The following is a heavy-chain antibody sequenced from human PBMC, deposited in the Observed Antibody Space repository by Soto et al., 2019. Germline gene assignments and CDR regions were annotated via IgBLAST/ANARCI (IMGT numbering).Heavy chain of an antibody. V-gene: IGHV4-39*01. D-gene: IGHD6-19*01. Sequence: PSETLSLTCTVSGGSISSSFYWGWIRQPPGKGLEWIGSIYGTGNTYYNPSLKGRVTISADTSKNQFFLNLISVTAADTAVYYCRSSSRYSTDVWGQGATVTVSS. J-gene: IGHJ6*02. CDR2: IYGTGNT. CDR3: RSSSRYSTDV. CDR1: GGSISSSFY.